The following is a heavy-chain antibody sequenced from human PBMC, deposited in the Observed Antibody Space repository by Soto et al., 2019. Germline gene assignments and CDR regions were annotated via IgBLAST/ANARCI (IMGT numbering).Heavy chain of an antibody. Sequence: RGSLRLSCAASGFTFSSYDMHWVRQATGKGLEWVSAIGTAGDTYYPGSVKGRFTISRENAKNSLYLQMNSLRAGDTAVYYCAKRPRTYYYDSSGYSDYWGQGTLVTVSS. CDR3: AKRPRTYYYDSSGYSDY. J-gene: IGHJ4*02. CDR1: GFTFSSYD. D-gene: IGHD3-22*01. CDR2: IGTAGDT. V-gene: IGHV3-13*04.